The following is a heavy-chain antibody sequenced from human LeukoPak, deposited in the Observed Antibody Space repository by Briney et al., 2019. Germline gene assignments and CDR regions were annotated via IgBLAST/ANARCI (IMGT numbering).Heavy chain of an antibody. V-gene: IGHV1-24*01. CDR3: TTTKETGDWWGGHYFDY. Sequence: ASVKVSCKVSGYTLTEISMHWVRQAPGKGLEWMGGFDPEDGETIYAQKFQGRVTMTEDTSTDTAYMEVSSLRSEDTAVYYCTTTKETGDWWGGHYFDYWGQGTLVTVSS. J-gene: IGHJ4*02. CDR1: GYTLTEIS. D-gene: IGHD2-21*02. CDR2: FDPEDGET.